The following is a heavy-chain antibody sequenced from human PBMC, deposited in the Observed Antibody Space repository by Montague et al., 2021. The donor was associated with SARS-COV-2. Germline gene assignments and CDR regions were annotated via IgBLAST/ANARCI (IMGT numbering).Heavy chain of an antibody. J-gene: IGHJ3*02. Sequence: SETLSLTCTVSGASVSSSDWGWIRQSPGKGLEWIGYFYSFGSTDYNPSMKSRVTISRDTSKNQFSLKVRSVTAADTAIYYCARETMTADAFDIWGQGTMVTVS. D-gene: IGHD1-14*01. CDR3: ARETMTADAFDI. V-gene: IGHV4-59*02. CDR2: FYSFGST. CDR1: GASVSSSD.